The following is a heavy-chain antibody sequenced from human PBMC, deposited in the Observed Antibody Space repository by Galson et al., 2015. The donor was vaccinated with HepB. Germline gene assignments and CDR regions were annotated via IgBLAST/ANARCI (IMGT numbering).Heavy chain of an antibody. CDR3: AREGWKTNSGYDFYYYYYGMDV. J-gene: IGHJ6*02. CDR1: GGSISSYY. Sequence: SETLSLTCTVSGGSISSYYWSWIRQPPGKGLEWIGYIYYSGSTNYNPSLKSRVTISVDTSKNQFSLKLSSVTAADTAVYYCAREGWKTNSGYDFYYYYYGMDVWGQGTTVTVSS. V-gene: IGHV4-59*01. D-gene: IGHD5-12*01. CDR2: IYYSGST.